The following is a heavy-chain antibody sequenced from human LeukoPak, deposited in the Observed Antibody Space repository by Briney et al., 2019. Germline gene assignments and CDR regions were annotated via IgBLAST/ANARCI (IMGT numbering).Heavy chain of an antibody. V-gene: IGHV3-74*01. J-gene: IGHJ6*02. CDR3: ASLGYSKGYYYGMDV. CDR1: GFTFSSYW. D-gene: IGHD4-11*01. CDR2: INSDGSST. Sequence: GGSLRLSCAASGFTFSSYWMNWVRQAPGKGLVWVSRINSDGSSTSYADSVKGRFTISRDNAKNTLYLQMNSLRAEDTALYYCASLGYSKGYYYGMDVWGQGTTVTVSS.